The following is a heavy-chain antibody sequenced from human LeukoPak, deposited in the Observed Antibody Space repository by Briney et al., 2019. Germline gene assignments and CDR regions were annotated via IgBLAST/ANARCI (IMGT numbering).Heavy chain of an antibody. CDR3: ARTVRGVYYYGMDV. V-gene: IGHV4-4*02. D-gene: IGHD3-10*01. CDR2: IYHSGST. Sequence: SETLSLTCAVSGGSISSSNWWSWVRQPPGKGLEWIGEIYHSGSTNYNPSLKSRVTISVDTSKNQFSLKLSSVTAADTAVYYCARTVRGVYYYGMDVWGQGTTVTVSS. J-gene: IGHJ6*02. CDR1: GGSISSSNW.